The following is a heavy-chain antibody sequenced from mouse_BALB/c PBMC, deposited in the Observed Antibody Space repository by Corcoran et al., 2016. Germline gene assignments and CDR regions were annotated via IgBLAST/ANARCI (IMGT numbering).Heavy chain of an antibody. D-gene: IGHD4-1*02. J-gene: IGHJ2*01. CDR2: ISYDGSN. CDR1: GYSITSGYY. V-gene: IGHV3-6*02. Sequence: DVQLQESGPGLVKPSQSLSLTCSVTGYSITSGYYWNWIRQFPGNKLEWMGYISYDGSNNYNPSLKNRISITRDTSKNQFFLKLNSVTTEDTATYYCAQLGNYWGQGTTLTVSS. CDR3: AQLGNY.